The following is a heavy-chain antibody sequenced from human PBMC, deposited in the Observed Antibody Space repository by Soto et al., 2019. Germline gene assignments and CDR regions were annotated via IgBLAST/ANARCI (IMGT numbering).Heavy chain of an antibody. J-gene: IGHJ4*02. CDR1: GGSFSGYY. V-gene: IGHV4-34*01. Sequence: SETLSLTCAVYGGSFSGYYWSWIRQPPGKGLEWIGEINHSGSTNYNPSLKSRVTISVDTSKNQFSLKLSSVTAADTAVYCCARGLWGSYDSSGYLDYWGQGTLVTAPQ. CDR3: ARGLWGSYDSSGYLDY. D-gene: IGHD3-22*01. CDR2: INHSGST.